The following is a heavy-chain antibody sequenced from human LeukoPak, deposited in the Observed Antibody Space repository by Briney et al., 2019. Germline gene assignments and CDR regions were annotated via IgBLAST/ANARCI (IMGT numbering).Heavy chain of an antibody. J-gene: IGHJ1*01. CDR3: AKDGYDILTGYYMAQH. D-gene: IGHD3-9*01. V-gene: IGHV3-23*01. CDR1: GFTFSNYA. CDR2: ISGGGSTA. Sequence: TGGSLRLSCTASGFTFSNYAMSWVRQAPGKGLEWVSIISGGGSTAYYAVSVKGRFAISRDNSKNTLYLQMNSLRAEDTAVYYCAKDGYDILTGYYMAQHWGQGTLVTVSS.